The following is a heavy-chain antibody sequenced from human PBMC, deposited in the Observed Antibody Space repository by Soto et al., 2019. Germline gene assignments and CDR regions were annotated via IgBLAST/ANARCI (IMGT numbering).Heavy chain of an antibody. CDR1: GFTFSSYG. CDR3: AKEKVVDSSGYLGY. D-gene: IGHD3-22*01. CDR2: ISYDGSNK. V-gene: IGHV3-30*18. J-gene: IGHJ4*02. Sequence: VGSLRLSCAASGFTFSSYGMHWVRQAPGKGLEWVAVISYDGSNKYYADSVKGRFTISRDNSKNTLYLQMNSLRAEDTAVYYCAKEKVVDSSGYLGYWGQGTLVTVS.